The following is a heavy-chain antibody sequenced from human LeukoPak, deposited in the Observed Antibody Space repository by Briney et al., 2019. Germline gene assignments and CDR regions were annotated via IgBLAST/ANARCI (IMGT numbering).Heavy chain of an antibody. J-gene: IGHJ2*01. CDR1: GYTFTGHY. Sequence: ASVKVSCKASGYTFTGHYMHWVRQAPGQGLEWMGWINPNSGGTNYAQKFQGRVTMTRDTSISTAYMELSRLRSDDTAVYYCARDITTVTTGWYFDLWGRGTLVTVSS. CDR2: INPNSGGT. V-gene: IGHV1-2*02. CDR3: ARDITTVTTGWYFDL. D-gene: IGHD4-17*01.